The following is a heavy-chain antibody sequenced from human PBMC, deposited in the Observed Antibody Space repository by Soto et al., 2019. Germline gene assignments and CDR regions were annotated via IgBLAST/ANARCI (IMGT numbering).Heavy chain of an antibody. CDR2: IHGTRSII. D-gene: IGHD3-16*01. J-gene: IGHJ4*02. CDR3: ARDARNADYDY. Sequence: EVHLVESGGGLVQPGGSLKLSCAVSGFTFSSHAMNWVRQAPGKGLEWVAYIHGTRSIIYYADSVKGRFTISRDNAKNSFYLQMDSLRDEDTALYYCARDARNADYDYWGQGTLVTVSS. CDR1: GFTFSSHA. V-gene: IGHV3-48*02.